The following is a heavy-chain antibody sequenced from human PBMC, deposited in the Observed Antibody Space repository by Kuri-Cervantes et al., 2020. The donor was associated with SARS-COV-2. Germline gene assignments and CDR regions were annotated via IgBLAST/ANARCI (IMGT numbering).Heavy chain of an antibody. D-gene: IGHD1-7*01. CDR2: ISGSGTGA. J-gene: IGHJ6*02. CDR3: AKDPTATTEYYYAMDV. Sequence: GESLKISCAASGFNFSSYAMSWVRQAPGKGLEWVSVISGSGTGAYYADSVKGRFTISRDNSKNTLYLQMNSLRAEDTAVYFCAKDPTATTEYYYAMDVWGQGTTVTVSS. CDR1: GFNFSSYA. V-gene: IGHV3-23*01.